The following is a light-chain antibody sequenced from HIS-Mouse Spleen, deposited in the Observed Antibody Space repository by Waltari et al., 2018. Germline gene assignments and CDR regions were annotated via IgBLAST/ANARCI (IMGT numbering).Light chain of an antibody. Sequence: QSALPQPASVSGSPGQSITISCTGTRSDVGRYNLFSWYQQHPGKAPKLMIYEGSKRPSGVSNRFSGSKSGNTASLTISGLQAEDEADYYCCSYAGSSTLVFGGGTKLTVL. CDR1: RSDVGRYNL. J-gene: IGLJ3*02. CDR3: CSYAGSSTLV. V-gene: IGLV2-23*01. CDR2: EGS.